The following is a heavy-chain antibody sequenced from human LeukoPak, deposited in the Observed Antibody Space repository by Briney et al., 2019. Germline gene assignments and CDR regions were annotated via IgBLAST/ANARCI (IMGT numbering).Heavy chain of an antibody. CDR3: TTWGGSFSRY. D-gene: IGHD1-26*01. CDR2: IKNKSDGGTA. Sequence: GGSLRLSCAVSGFTFSSAWMAWVRQAPGKGLEWLGRIKNKSDGGTADSAEPVKGRFTISRDDSKSTLYLQMNSLGTEDTGVYYCTTWGGSFSRYWGQGTLVTVSS. J-gene: IGHJ4*02. CDR1: GFTFSSAW. V-gene: IGHV3-15*01.